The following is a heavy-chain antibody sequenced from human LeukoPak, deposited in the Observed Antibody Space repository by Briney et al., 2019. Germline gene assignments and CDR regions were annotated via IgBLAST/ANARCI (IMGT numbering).Heavy chain of an antibody. D-gene: IGHD6-13*01. CDR2: ISGSGGST. Sequence: GGSLRLSCAASGFTFSSYGMSWVRQAAGKGLEWVSAISGSGGSTYYADSVKGRFTISRDNSKNTLYLQMNSLRAEDTAVYYCAKDEGIAAAGSYFDYWGQGTLVTVSS. CDR1: GFTFSSYG. CDR3: AKDEGIAAAGSYFDY. J-gene: IGHJ4*02. V-gene: IGHV3-23*01.